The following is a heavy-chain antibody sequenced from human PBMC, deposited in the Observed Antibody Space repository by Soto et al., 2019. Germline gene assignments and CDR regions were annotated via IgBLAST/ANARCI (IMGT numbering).Heavy chain of an antibody. Sequence: GASAKVSCKASGYTFTGYAISWVRQAPGQGLEWMGSITVYNGITNYAQNLQGRVTLTTDTSTSTAHMELRSLRSDDTAVYYCARGVGAFDFWGQGTLVTVSS. V-gene: IGHV1-18*04. CDR2: ITVYNGIT. CDR1: GYTFTGYA. D-gene: IGHD1-26*01. J-gene: IGHJ4*02. CDR3: ARGVGAFDF.